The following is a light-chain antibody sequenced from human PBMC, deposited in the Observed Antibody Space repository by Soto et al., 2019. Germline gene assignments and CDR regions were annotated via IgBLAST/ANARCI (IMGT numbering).Light chain of an antibody. J-gene: IGLJ7*01. Sequence: SVLSQPPSASGTPGQRVTVSCSGSGSNIGNNPVTWYQQVPGTAPKLLIYNDYQRPSGVPVRFSGSRSGTSASLAISGLQSEDEADYFCAAWDDNLDAAVFGGGTQLTVL. CDR2: NDY. CDR1: GSNIGNNP. CDR3: AAWDDNLDAAV. V-gene: IGLV1-44*01.